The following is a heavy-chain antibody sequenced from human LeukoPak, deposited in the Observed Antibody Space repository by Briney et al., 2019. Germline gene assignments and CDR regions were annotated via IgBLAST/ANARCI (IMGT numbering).Heavy chain of an antibody. Sequence: PGGSLRLSCAASGFTFSDYAMTWVRQAPGKGLEWVSTLSGSGGTIFYADSVKGRFTISRDNSKNTLYLQMNSLRAEDTAMYFCAKYFYPDNDFRPGSRYFDFWGQGTLVTVSS. CDR1: GFTFSDYA. D-gene: IGHD3/OR15-3a*01. CDR2: LSGSGGTI. J-gene: IGHJ4*02. CDR3: AKYFYPDNDFRPGSRYFDF. V-gene: IGHV3-23*01.